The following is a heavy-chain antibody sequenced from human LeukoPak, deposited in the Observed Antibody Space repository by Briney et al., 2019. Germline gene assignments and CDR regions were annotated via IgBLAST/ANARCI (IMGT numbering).Heavy chain of an antibody. Sequence: ASVKVSCKASGYTFTSYGVSWVRQAPGQGLEWMGWISAYNGNTNYAQKLQGRVTMTTDTSTSTAYMELRSLRSDDTAVYYCARDGYYYDSSGYRNWFDPWGQGTLVTVSS. CDR3: ARDGYYYDSSGYRNWFDP. D-gene: IGHD3-22*01. J-gene: IGHJ5*02. CDR1: GYTFTSYG. CDR2: ISAYNGNT. V-gene: IGHV1-18*01.